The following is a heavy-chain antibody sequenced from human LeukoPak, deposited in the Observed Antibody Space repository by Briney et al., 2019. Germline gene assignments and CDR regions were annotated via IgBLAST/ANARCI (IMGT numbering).Heavy chain of an antibody. D-gene: IGHD6-19*01. CDR1: GGSISSYY. CDR2: IYYSGST. J-gene: IGHJ4*02. V-gene: IGHV4-59*12. CDR3: AREEYSSGWYGYSFDY. Sequence: SQTLSLTCTVSGGSISSYYWSWIRQPPGKGLEWIGNIYYSGSTNYNPSLKSRVTISVDTSKNQFSLKLSSVTAADTAVYYCAREEYSSGWYGYSFDYWGQGTLVTVSS.